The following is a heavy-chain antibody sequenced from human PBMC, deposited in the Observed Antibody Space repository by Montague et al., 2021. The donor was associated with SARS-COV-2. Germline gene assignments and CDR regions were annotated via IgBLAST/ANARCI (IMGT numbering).Heavy chain of an antibody. V-gene: IGHV4-39*01. CDR1: GGSISSSSYY. D-gene: IGHD3-10*01. CDR2: IYYSGTT. J-gene: IGHJ4*02. Sequence: SETLSLTCTVSGGSISSSSYYWGWIRQPPGKGLEWIGSIYYSGTTYYNPSLKSRVTISVDTSKNQFSLKLSSVTAADTVVYYCARHVRSLMVRGPDFDYWGQGTLVPVSS. CDR3: ARHVRSLMVRGPDFDY.